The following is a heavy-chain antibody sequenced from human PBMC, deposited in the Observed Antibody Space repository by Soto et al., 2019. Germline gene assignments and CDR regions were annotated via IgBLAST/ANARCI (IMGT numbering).Heavy chain of an antibody. D-gene: IGHD3-22*01. CDR3: ARGRGYYDSSAYRY. Sequence: SETLSLTCAVYGGSFSGYYWSWIRQPPGKGLEWIGEINHSGSTNYNPSLKSRVTISVDTSKNQFSLNLSSVTATDTAVYYCARGRGYYDSSAYRYWGQGTLVTVSS. CDR1: GGSFSGYY. V-gene: IGHV4-34*01. CDR2: INHSGST. J-gene: IGHJ4*02.